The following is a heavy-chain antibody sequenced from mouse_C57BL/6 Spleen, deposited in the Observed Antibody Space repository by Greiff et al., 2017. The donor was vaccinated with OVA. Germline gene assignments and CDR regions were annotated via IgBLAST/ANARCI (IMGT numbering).Heavy chain of an antibody. J-gene: IGHJ2*01. Sequence: VQLQQSGPELVKPGASVKISCKASGYSFTGYYMNWVKQSPEKSLEWIGEINPSTGGTTYNQKFKAKATLTVDKSSSTAYMQLKSLTSEDSAVYYCARGGLGVFDYWGQGTTLTVSS. CDR2: INPSTGGT. V-gene: IGHV1-42*01. CDR3: ARGGLGVFDY. CDR1: GYSFTGYY.